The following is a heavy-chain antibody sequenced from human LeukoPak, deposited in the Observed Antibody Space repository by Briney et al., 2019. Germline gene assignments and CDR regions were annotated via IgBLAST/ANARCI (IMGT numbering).Heavy chain of an antibody. CDR1: GYTFTGYY. D-gene: IGHD4-17*01. Sequence: GASVKVSCKASGYTFTGYYMHWVRQAPGQGLEWMGWINPNSGGTNYAQKFQGRVTMTRDASISTAYMELSRLRSDDTAVYYCARDNYGDPGRFDYWGQGTLVTVSS. V-gene: IGHV1-2*02. CDR2: INPNSGGT. CDR3: ARDNYGDPGRFDY. J-gene: IGHJ4*02.